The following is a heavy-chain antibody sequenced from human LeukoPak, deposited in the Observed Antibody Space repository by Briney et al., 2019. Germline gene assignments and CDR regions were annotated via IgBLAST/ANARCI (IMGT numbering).Heavy chain of an antibody. V-gene: IGHV5-51*01. Sequence: GESLKISCKGSGYSFTSYWIGWVRQMPGEGLEWMGIIYPGDSDTRYSPSFQGQVTISADKSISTAYLQWSSLKASDTAMYYCARHSDTAMVLNAFDIWGQGTMVTVSS. CDR1: GYSFTSYW. D-gene: IGHD5-18*01. CDR3: ARHSDTAMVLNAFDI. CDR2: IYPGDSDT. J-gene: IGHJ3*02.